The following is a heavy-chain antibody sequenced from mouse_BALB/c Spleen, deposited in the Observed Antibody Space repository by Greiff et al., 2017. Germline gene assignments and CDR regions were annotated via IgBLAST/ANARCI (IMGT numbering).Heavy chain of an antibody. CDR1: GFSLTSYG. D-gene: IGHD2-3*01. CDR3: ARNLRDGYYTGYAMDY. J-gene: IGHJ4*01. CDR2: IWSGGST. Sequence: QVQLKESGPGLVQPSQSLSITCTASGFSLTSYGVHWVRQSPGKGLEWLGVIWSGGSTDYNAAFISRLSISKDNSKSQVFFKMNSLQANDTAIYYCARNLRDGYYTGYAMDYWGQGTSVTVSS. V-gene: IGHV2-2*02.